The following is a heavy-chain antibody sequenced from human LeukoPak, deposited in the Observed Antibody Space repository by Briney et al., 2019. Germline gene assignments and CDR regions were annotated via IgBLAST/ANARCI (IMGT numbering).Heavy chain of an antibody. CDR2: INTDGRTT. J-gene: IGHJ5*02. D-gene: IGHD6-19*01. CDR3: ARIEDSGAAFDP. Sequence: GGSLRLSCAVSGFTFSSYWMHWVRQVPGEGLVWVSRINTDGRTTTYADSVKGRFTISRDNAKNMLYLQMNSLRAEDTAVYYCARIEDSGAAFDPWGQGTLVTVSS. CDR1: GFTFSSYW. V-gene: IGHV3-74*01.